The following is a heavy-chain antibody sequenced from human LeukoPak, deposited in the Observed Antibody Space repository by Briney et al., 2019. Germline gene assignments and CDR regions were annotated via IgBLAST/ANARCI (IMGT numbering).Heavy chain of an antibody. CDR3: VPGYGTSLDY. CDR2: INHSGST. J-gene: IGHJ4*02. Sequence: KPSETLSLTCAVYGGSFSGYYWSWVRQPPGKGLEWIGEINHSGSTNYNPSLKSRATISVDTSKNQFSLKMTSVTAADTAFYYSVPGYGTSLDYWGQGTLVTVSS. V-gene: IGHV4-34*01. CDR1: GGSFSGYY. D-gene: IGHD6-13*01.